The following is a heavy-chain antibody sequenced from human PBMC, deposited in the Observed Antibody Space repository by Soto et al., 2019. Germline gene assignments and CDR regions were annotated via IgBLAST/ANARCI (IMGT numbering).Heavy chain of an antibody. J-gene: IGHJ4*02. V-gene: IGHV3-30*18. CDR1: GGTFGSYG. D-gene: IGHD3-3*01. CDR2: ISYDGSNK. Sequence: PGGPMRHSCPAFGGTFGSYGMHWVRQAPGKGLEWVAVISYDGSNKYYADSVKGRFTISRDNSKNTLYLQMNSLRAEDTAVYYCAKLTSIFGVDLFDYWGQGNLVTVSS. CDR3: AKLTSIFGVDLFDY.